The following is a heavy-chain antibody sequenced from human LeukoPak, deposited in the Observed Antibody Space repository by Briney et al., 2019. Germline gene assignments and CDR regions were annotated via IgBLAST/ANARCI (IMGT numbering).Heavy chain of an antibody. CDR1: GGSFSCYY. CDR2: IYYSGST. V-gene: IGHV4-59*08. CDR3: ARHKPGYSSSWCFDY. D-gene: IGHD6-13*01. J-gene: IGHJ4*02. Sequence: SETLSLTCAVYGGSFSCYYWSWIRQPPGKGLEWIGYIYYSGSTNYNPSLKSRVTISVDTSKNQFSLKLSSVTAADTAVYYCARHKPGYSSSWCFDYWGQATLVTVSS.